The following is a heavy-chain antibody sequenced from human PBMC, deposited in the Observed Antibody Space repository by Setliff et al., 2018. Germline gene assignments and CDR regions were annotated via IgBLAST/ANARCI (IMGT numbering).Heavy chain of an antibody. V-gene: IGHV1-18*01. CDR3: ERLVRYCTATACQRTSGDDL. D-gene: IGHD2-8*01. J-gene: IGHJ5*02. CDR1: GYAFSDYG. Sequence: ASVKVSCKASGYAFSDYGVTWVRQAPGQGLEWVGWISPHSGRAFYAPQFQDRVIMTTDTSTNTAYLDLRSLRSDDTAVYYCERLVRYCTATACQRTSGDDLWGQGTLVTVSS. CDR2: ISPHSGRA.